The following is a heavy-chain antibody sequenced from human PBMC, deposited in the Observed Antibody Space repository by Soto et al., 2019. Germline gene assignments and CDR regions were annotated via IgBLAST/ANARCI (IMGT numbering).Heavy chain of an antibody. CDR2: ISGSGGST. J-gene: IGHJ4*02. Sequence: GGSLRLSCAASGFTFSSYSMNWVRQAPGKGLEWVSAISGSGGSTYYADSVKGRFTISRDNSKNTLYLQMNSLRAEDTAVYYCAKGAAAVTYYDFWSGYYNHGDYFDYWGQGTLVTVSS. D-gene: IGHD3-3*01. V-gene: IGHV3-23*01. CDR3: AKGAAAVTYYDFWSGYYNHGDYFDY. CDR1: GFTFSSYS.